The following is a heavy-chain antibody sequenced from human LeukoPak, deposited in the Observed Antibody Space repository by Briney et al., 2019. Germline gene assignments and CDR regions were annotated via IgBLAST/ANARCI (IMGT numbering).Heavy chain of an antibody. CDR3: ARDGYSHPHDD. D-gene: IGHD5-18*01. CDR2: IKQDGSEK. J-gene: IGHJ4*02. V-gene: IGHV3-7*05. Sequence: HRGGSVRLSCAASGFTFCSYEMNWVRQAPEKGLEWVANIKQDGSEKGYVDSSKGRFTISRDNARNSLYLQMNSLRAEDTAVYYCARDGYSHPHDDWGQRTLVTVSS. CDR1: GFTFCSYE.